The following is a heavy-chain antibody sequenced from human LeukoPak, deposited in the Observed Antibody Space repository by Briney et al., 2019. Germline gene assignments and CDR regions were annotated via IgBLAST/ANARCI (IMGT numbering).Heavy chain of an antibody. CDR1: GFTFSSYR. V-gene: IGHV3-21*01. J-gene: IGHJ4*02. CDR2: ISSSSSYI. CDR3: SRDPLDHDYGDSPPYFDY. D-gene: IGHD4-17*01. Sequence: GGSLRLSCAASGFTFSSYRMNWIRQAPGKGLEWVSSISSSSSYIYYADSVKGRFTISRDNAKNSLYLQMNSLRAEDTAVYYCSRDPLDHDYGDSPPYFDYWGQGTLVTVSS.